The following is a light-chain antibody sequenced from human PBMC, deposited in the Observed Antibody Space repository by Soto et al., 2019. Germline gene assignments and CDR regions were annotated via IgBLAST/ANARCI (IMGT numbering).Light chain of an antibody. CDR1: SSDIGHYDY. V-gene: IGLV2-14*01. J-gene: IGLJ1*01. CDR3: SSYTSRNTLDYV. CDR2: EVS. Sequence: QSALTQPASVSGSPGQSITISCTGTSSDIGHYDYVSWYQQHPGKAPKLMIYEVSNRPSGVSNRFSGSKSGNTASLTISGLQAEDEADYYCSSYTSRNTLDYVFGTGTKLTVL.